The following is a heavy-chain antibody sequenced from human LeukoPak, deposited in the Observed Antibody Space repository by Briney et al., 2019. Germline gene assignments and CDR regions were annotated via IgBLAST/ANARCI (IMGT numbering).Heavy chain of an antibody. V-gene: IGHV3-7*01. CDR3: GRGSGWLVDY. J-gene: IGHJ4*02. Sequence: GGSLRLSCTASGFTFSDSYMTWVRQAPGKGLEWVANIKEDGREKFYVDSVKGRFTISRDNSKNSVYLQMSSLRAEDRAMYYCGRGSGWLVDYWGRGTLVTVSS. CDR2: IKEDGREK. D-gene: IGHD6-19*01. CDR1: GFTFSDSY.